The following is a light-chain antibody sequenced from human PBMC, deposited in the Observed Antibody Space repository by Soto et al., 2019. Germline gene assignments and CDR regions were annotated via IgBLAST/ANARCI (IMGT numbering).Light chain of an antibody. CDR2: GNS. CDR3: QSYDSSLSGFV. CDR1: SSNIGAGYD. Sequence: QSVLTQPPSVSVAPGQRVTISCTGSSSNIGAGYDVHWYQQLPGTAPKLLIYGNSNRPSGVPDRFSGSKSGTSASLAITGLQAEDEADYYCQSYDSSLSGFVCGTGTKVTV. J-gene: IGLJ1*01. V-gene: IGLV1-40*01.